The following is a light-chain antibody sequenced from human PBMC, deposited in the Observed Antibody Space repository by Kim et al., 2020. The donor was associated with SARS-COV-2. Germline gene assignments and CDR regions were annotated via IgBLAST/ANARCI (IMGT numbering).Light chain of an antibody. CDR3: QTWGTCIRV. CDR1: SGHSSYA. J-gene: IGLJ3*02. V-gene: IGLV4-69*01. Sequence: QLVLTQSPSASASLGASVKLTCTLSSGHSSYAIAWHQQQPEKGPQYMMKLNSDGSHSKGDGIPDRFSGSSSGAERYLTISSRQSEDEADYYCQTWGTCIRVFGGGTQLTVL. CDR2: LNSDGSH.